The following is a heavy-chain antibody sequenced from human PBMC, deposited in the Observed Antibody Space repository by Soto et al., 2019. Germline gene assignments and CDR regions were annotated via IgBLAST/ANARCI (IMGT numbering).Heavy chain of an antibody. D-gene: IGHD4-17*01. CDR3: ARGLHNYYGDYWFDP. CDR1: GYTFTSYD. CDR2: MNPNSGNT. Sequence: ASVKVSCKASGYTFTSYDINWVRQATGQGLEWMGWMNPNSGNTGYAQKFQGRVTMTRNTSISTAYMELSSLRSEDTAVYYCARGLHNYYGDYWFDPWGQGTLVTVSS. V-gene: IGHV1-8*01. J-gene: IGHJ5*02.